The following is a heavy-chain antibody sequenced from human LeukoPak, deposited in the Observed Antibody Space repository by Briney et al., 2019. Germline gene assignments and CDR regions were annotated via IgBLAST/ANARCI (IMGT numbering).Heavy chain of an antibody. CDR2: ISSGGHI. D-gene: IGHD3-22*01. CDR1: GFTFSSYG. CDR3: TRDKDGGKYSYESSGYSH. Sequence: NPGESLRLSCAASGFTFSSYGLNWVRQAPGKGREWASTISSGGHIYYEDSVKGRVTISRDNAKNLLYLQMNSLRAEDTAVYYCTRDKDGGKYSYESSGYSHWGQGILVTVSS. J-gene: IGHJ4*02. V-gene: IGHV3-21*01.